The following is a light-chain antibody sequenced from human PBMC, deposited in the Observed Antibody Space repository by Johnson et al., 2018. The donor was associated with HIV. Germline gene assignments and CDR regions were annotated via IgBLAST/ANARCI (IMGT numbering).Light chain of an antibody. V-gene: IGLV1-51*01. CDR2: DNT. CDR1: SANIGDNS. CDR3: GTWDSSLSAPYV. J-gene: IGLJ1*01. Sequence: QSVLTQPPSVSAAPGQKVTISCSGSSANIGDNSVSWYQQLPGTAPTLLIYDNTKRPSGIPDRFSGSKSGTSATLGITGLQTGDEADYYCGTWDSSLSAPYVFGTGTKVTVL.